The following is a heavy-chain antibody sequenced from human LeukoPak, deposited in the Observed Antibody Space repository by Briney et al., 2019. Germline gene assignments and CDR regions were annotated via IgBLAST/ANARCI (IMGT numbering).Heavy chain of an antibody. CDR1: GFTFSDYY. CDR2: ISSSGSTI. J-gene: IGHJ6*03. Sequence: GGSLRLSCAASGFTFSDYYMSWIRQAPGKGLEWVSYISSSGSTIYYADSVKGRFTISRDNGGNSLYLEMNSLTAEDSAIYYCARNGQTTVTSNYYYYFLDVWGTGTTVAVSS. CDR3: ARNGQTTVTSNYYYYFLDV. V-gene: IGHV3-11*01. D-gene: IGHD4-17*01.